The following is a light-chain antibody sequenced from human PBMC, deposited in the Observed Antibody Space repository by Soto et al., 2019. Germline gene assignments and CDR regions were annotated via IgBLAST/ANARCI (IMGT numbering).Light chain of an antibody. CDR3: SSYAGRTLYV. CDR2: EVT. V-gene: IGLV2-8*01. J-gene: IGLJ1*01. CDR1: SSDVGGYDS. Sequence: QSVITQPPSASGSPGQSVTIPCTGTSSDVGGYDSVSWYQQRPGKAPKLLIHEVTKRPSGVPDRFSGSKSGNTASLTVSGLQAEDEADYYCSSYAGRTLYVFGTGTKVTVL.